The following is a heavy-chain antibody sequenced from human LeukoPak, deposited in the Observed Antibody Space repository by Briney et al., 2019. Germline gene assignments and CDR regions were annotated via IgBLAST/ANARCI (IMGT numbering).Heavy chain of an antibody. Sequence: SETLSLTCTVSGGSISSSYWSWIRQSPGKGLEWIGYISNDGKPDYSPSLKSRVAILVDTSKNQCSLILASVTAADTAVYYCARDHWLLSSKTWFYYGMDVWGQGTTVTVSS. D-gene: IGHD3-9*01. CDR1: GGSISSSY. J-gene: IGHJ6*02. CDR2: ISNDGKP. CDR3: ARDHWLLSSKTWFYYGMDV. V-gene: IGHV4-59*01.